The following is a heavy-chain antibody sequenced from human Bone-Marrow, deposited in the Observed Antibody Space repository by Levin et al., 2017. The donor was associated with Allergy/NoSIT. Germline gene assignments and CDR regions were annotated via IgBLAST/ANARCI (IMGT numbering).Heavy chain of an antibody. J-gene: IGHJ2*01. CDR2: IESDESST. CDR1: GFTFSYSR. Sequence: GGSLRLSCAASGFTFSYSRMHWVRQAPGKGLVWVSRIESDESSTNHADSVKGRFTISRDNPKNTLYLQMNGLRAEDTGVYYCARDPGTNGQDWYFDLWGRGTLVTVSS. V-gene: IGHV3-74*01. CDR3: ARDPGTNGQDWYFDL.